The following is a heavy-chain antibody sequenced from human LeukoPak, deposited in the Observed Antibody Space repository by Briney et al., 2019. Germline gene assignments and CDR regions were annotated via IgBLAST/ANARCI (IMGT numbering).Heavy chain of an antibody. CDR3: ARDSPYDSTGYYYGSFDL. CDR2: INPSGGST. J-gene: IGHJ2*01. V-gene: IGHV1-46*01. Sequence: ASVKVSCKASGYTFTSYYMHLVRQAPGQGLELIGIINPSGGSTSFAQEFQGRVTMTRDTSTSTVYMELSSLRSEDTAVYYCARDSPYDSTGYYYGSFDLWGRGTLVTVSS. D-gene: IGHD3-22*01. CDR1: GYTFTSYY.